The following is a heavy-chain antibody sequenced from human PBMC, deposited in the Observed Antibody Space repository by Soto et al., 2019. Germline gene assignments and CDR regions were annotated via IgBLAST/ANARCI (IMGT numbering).Heavy chain of an antibody. Sequence: XXTLSLTCTLSCGSLSSHTYYWGWIRQPPEQGLDLXGYIYXTESTNYNPSLXGRDTISXXTSNKQFPPKLSSVPAEDTAVYYCARGGYGMDVWGQGTTVTVYS. CDR2: IYXTEST. V-gene: IGHV4-61*01. CDR3: ARGGYGMDV. CDR1: CGSLSSHTYY. J-gene: IGHJ6*02.